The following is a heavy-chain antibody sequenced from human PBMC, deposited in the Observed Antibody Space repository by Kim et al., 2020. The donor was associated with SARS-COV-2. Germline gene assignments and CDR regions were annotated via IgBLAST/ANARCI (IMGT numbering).Heavy chain of an antibody. CDR1: GASINSGGSY. D-gene: IGHD3-3*01. V-gene: IGHV4-31*03. CDR2: IDYSGNT. CDR3: SRSFIPDDVWSGYRLFFDS. Sequence: SETLSLTCTVSGASINSGGSYWSWIRQHPETGLEWIGYIDYSGNTFYNPSLKSRLTISRDTSKNHFSLEMKSMTAADTAVYYCSRSFIPDDVWSGYRLFFDSWGQGILVTVSS. J-gene: IGHJ4*02.